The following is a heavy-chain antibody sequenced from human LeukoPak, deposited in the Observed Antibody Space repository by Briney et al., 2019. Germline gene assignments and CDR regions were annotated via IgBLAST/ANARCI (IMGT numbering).Heavy chain of an antibody. J-gene: IGHJ6*03. V-gene: IGHV3-30*04. CDR2: ISYDGSNK. Sequence: QSGGSLRLSCAASGFTFSSYAIHWVRQAPGKGLEWVALISYDGSNKYYADSVKGRFTISRDKSKNTLYLQMNSLRAEDTAVYYCARGGFSRGYYQYYYMDVWGKGTTVTVSS. D-gene: IGHD6-13*01. CDR3: ARGGFSRGYYQYYYMDV. CDR1: GFTFSSYA.